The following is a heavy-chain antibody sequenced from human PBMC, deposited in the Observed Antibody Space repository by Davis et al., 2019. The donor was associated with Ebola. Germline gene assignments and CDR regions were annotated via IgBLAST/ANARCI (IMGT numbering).Heavy chain of an antibody. CDR2: INHSGST. Sequence: SETLSLTCAVYGGSFSGYYWSWIRQPPGKGLEWIGEINHSGSTNYNPSLKSRVTISVDTSKNQFSLKLSSVTAADTAVYYCARGRWNYAMDYWGLGTLVIVSS. CDR1: GGSFSGYY. V-gene: IGHV4-34*01. CDR3: ARGRWNYAMDY. D-gene: IGHD1-7*01. J-gene: IGHJ4*02.